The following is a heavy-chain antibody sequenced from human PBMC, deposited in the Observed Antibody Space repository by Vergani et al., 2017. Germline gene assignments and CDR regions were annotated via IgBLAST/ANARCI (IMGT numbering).Heavy chain of an antibody. D-gene: IGHD1-26*01. CDR3: AREVGALDAFDI. J-gene: IGHJ3*02. CDR1: GGSISSSSYY. CDR2: IYYSGST. V-gene: IGHV4-39*02. Sequence: QLQLQESGPGLVKPSETLSLTCTVSGGSISSSSYYWGWIRQPPGKGLEWIGSIYYSGSTNYNPSLKSRVTISVDTSKNQFSLKLSSVTAADTAVYYCAREVGALDAFDIWGQGTMVTVSS.